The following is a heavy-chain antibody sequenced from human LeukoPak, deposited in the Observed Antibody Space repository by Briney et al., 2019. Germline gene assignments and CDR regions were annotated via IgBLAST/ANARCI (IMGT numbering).Heavy chain of an antibody. D-gene: IGHD6-13*01. CDR1: GGSFSGYY. J-gene: IGHJ6*03. Sequence: SETLSLTCAVYGGSFSGYYWSWIRQPPGKGLEWIGEINHSGSTNYNPSLKSRVTISVDTSKNQFSLKLSSVTAADTAVYYCAREGGSSSWYQKNYYYYMDVWGKGTTVTVSS. CDR3: AREGGSSSWYQKNYYYYMDV. CDR2: INHSGST. V-gene: IGHV4-34*01.